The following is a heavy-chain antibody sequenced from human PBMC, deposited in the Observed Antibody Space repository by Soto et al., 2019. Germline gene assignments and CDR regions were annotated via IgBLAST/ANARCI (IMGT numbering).Heavy chain of an antibody. CDR1: GFIFSDYS. V-gene: IGHV3-23*01. CDR3: VKRIGKSNYGSPFDY. Sequence: MRLSCAASGFIFSDYSMSWVRQAPGKGLEWVSALSDSGSSTYYADSVKGRFTISRDNSKNTLYLQMNSLRAEDTAVYYCVKRIGKSNYGSPFDYWGPRPLVTVSS. CDR2: LSDSGSST. D-gene: IGHD3-10*01. J-gene: IGHJ4*02.